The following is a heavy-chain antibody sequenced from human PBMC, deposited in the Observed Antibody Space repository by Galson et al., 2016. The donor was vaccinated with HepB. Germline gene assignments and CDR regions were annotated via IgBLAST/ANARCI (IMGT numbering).Heavy chain of an antibody. Sequence: CAISGDSVSSNSAAWNWIRQSPSRGLEWLGRTYYRSKWYNDYAVYVKSRITINPDTSKNQFSPQLNSVTPEDTAVYYCSRGQGNYGSGSYPYTNFDYWGQGTLVTVSS. J-gene: IGHJ4*02. CDR2: TYYRSKWYN. D-gene: IGHD3-10*01. CDR3: SRGQGNYGSGSYPYTNFDY. CDR1: GDSVSSNSAA. V-gene: IGHV6-1*01.